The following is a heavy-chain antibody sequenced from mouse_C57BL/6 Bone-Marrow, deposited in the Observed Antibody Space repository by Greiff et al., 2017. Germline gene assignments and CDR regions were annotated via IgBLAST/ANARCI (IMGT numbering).Heavy chain of an antibody. D-gene: IGHD2-4*01. Sequence: QVQLQQSGAELVRPGASVTLSCKASGYTFTDYEMHWVKQTPVHGLEWIGAIDPETGGTAYNQKFKGKAILTADKSSSTAYMELRSLTSEDSAVYYCTRRGITTLYFDYWGQGTTLTVSS. CDR3: TRRGITTLYFDY. CDR2: IDPETGGT. V-gene: IGHV1-15*01. CDR1: GYTFTDYE. J-gene: IGHJ2*01.